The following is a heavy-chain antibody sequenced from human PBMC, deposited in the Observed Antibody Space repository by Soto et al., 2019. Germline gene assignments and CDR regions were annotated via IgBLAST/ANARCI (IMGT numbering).Heavy chain of an antibody. D-gene: IGHD3-3*01. J-gene: IGHJ5*02. CDR3: ARSPQYDFWSGYRNWFDP. Sequence: GESLKISCKGSGYSFTSYWIGWVRQMPGKGLEWMGIIYPGDSDTRYSPSFQGQVTISADKSISTAYLQWSSLKASDTAMYYCARSPQYDFWSGYRNWFDPWGQGTLVTVSS. CDR2: IYPGDSDT. CDR1: GYSFTSYW. V-gene: IGHV5-51*01.